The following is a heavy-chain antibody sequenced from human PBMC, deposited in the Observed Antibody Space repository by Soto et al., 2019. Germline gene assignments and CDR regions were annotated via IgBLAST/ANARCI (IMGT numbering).Heavy chain of an antibody. J-gene: IGHJ3*02. CDR1: GESVFSLTDA. Sequence: PAQTLALTCAIYGESVFSLTDAWNWIRHSQSRGLEWLGRTYYRSKWYNDYAVSVKSRITINPDTSKHQFSLQLNSVTPEDTAVYYCARDRSGSGWFNDFDIWGHGTMVTVSS. D-gene: IGHD6-19*01. CDR2: TYYRSKWYN. CDR3: ARDRSGSGWFNDFDI. V-gene: IGHV6-1*01.